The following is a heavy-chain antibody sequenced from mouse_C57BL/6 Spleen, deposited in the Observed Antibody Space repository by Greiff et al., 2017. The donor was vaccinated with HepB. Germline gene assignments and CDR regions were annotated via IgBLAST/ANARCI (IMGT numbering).Heavy chain of an antibody. Sequence: QVQLQQSGAELARPGASVKLSCKASGYTFTSYGISWVKQRTGQGLEWIGEIYPRSGNTYYNEKFKGKATLTADKSSSTAYMELRSLTSEDSAVYFCARVWYYGSSYEGWYFDVWGTGTTVTVSS. V-gene: IGHV1-81*01. CDR1: GYTFTSYG. D-gene: IGHD1-1*01. J-gene: IGHJ1*03. CDR2: IYPRSGNT. CDR3: ARVWYYGSSYEGWYFDV.